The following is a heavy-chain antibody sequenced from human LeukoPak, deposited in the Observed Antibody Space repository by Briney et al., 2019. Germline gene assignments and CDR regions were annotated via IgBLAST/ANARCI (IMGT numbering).Heavy chain of an antibody. J-gene: IGHJ4*02. Sequence: SSETLSLTCTVSGYSISSGYYWGWIRQPPGKGLEWNGSIYHSGSTYYNPSLKSRVTISVDTSKNQFSLKLSSVTAADTAVYYCASGGVVALFDYWGQGTLVTVSS. V-gene: IGHV4-38-2*02. CDR3: ASGGVVALFDY. CDR1: GYSISSGYY. CDR2: IYHSGST. D-gene: IGHD2-15*01.